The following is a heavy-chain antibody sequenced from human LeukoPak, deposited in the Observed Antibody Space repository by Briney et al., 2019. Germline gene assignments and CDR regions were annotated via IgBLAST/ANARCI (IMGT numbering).Heavy chain of an antibody. Sequence: PSETLSLTCTVSGDSIRSYYWSWIRQPAGKGLEWIGRIYTSGSTNYNPSLKSRVTMSVDTSKNQVSLRLSSVTAADTAVYYCAREGTYCSRTSCYDSFLDYWGQGTPVTVSS. CDR2: IYTSGST. V-gene: IGHV4-4*07. J-gene: IGHJ4*02. CDR1: GDSIRSYY. CDR3: AREGTYCSRTSCYDSFLDY. D-gene: IGHD2-2*01.